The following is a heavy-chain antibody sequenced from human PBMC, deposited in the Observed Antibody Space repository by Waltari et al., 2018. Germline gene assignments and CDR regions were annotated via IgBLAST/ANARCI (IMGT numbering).Heavy chain of an antibody. Sequence: VNLVESGGGLVKPGGSLRLSCAASGFTFLNYDMNWVRQSPGRGLGWVSYISHGGGSITYEASWRGRFTVSGDNDKSALYLQMDSLGAEDTAIYYCARELGNYYGSRGNFDQWGQGTLVTVSS. CDR2: ISHGGGSI. V-gene: IGHV3-48*03. CDR3: ARELGNYYGSRGNFDQ. J-gene: IGHJ4*02. D-gene: IGHD3-10*01. CDR1: GFTFLNYD.